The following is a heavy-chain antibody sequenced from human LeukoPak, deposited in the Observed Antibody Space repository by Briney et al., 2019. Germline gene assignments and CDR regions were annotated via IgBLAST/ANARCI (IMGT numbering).Heavy chain of an antibody. J-gene: IGHJ6*03. D-gene: IGHD4-17*01. CDR3: ASFGLDYGDYGASYYYYHIDV. Sequence: ASVNVSRKASGYTLTIYGISGVRQAPGQGLEGMGWKTAYNGNTNYAQKLQGRVTMTPGTSTSTAYMELRSLRSDGTAVYYCASFGLDYGDYGASYYYYHIDVWGKGTTVTVSS. V-gene: IGHV1-18*01. CDR1: GYTLTIYG. CDR2: KTAYNGNT.